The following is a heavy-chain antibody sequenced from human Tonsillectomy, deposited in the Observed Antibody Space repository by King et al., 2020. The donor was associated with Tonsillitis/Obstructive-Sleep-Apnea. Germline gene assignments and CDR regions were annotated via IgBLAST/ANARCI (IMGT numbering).Heavy chain of an antibody. V-gene: IGHV1-46*01. CDR1: GYTLTSYY. CDR3: ARVDWGGPFDY. CDR2: IYPSGDST. J-gene: IGHJ4*02. Sequence: VQLVESGAEVKKPGASVKVSCKASGYTLTSYYMHWVRQAPGQGLEWMGIIYPSGDSTGYAQKFQGRVTRTRDTSTSTVYMELSSLRSGDTAVYYCARVDWGGPFDYWGQGTLVTVSS. D-gene: IGHD7-27*01.